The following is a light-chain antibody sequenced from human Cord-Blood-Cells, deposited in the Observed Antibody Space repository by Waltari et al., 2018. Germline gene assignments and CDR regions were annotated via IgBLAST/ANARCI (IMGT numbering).Light chain of an antibody. J-gene: IGKJ2*01. CDR1: QSISSY. CDR2: AAS. CDR3: QQSYSTPPYT. V-gene: IGKV1-39*01. Sequence: DIQMTQSPSSLSASVGDRVTITCRESQSISSYLNWYQQKPGKAPKLRIYAASSLQSGVPSRFSGSGSGTDFTRTISSLQPEDFATYYCQQSYSTPPYTFGQGTKLEIK.